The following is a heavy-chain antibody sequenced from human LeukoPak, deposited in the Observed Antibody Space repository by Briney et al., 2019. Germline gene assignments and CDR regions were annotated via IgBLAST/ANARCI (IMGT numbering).Heavy chain of an antibody. D-gene: IGHD1-1*01. CDR2: ISSSGSTI. J-gene: IGHJ4*02. CDR3: ARANWNGGFDY. CDR1: GFTFIIFE. Sequence: GGSLRLSCEASGFTFIIFEMNWVRQAPGKGLEWVSYISSSGSTIYYADSVKGRFTISRDNAKNSLYLQMNSLRAEDTAVYYCARANWNGGFDYWGQGTLVTVSS. V-gene: IGHV3-48*03.